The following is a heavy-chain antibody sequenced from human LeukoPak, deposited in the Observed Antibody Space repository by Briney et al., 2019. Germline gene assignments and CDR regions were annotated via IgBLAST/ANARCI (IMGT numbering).Heavy chain of an antibody. CDR1: GGSISSGGYS. Sequence: PSETLSLTCAVSGGSISSGGYSWSWIRQPPGKGLEWIGYIYHSGSTYYNPSLKSRVTISVDGSKNQFSLKLSSVTAADTAVYYCARGDSSGYYPLYFDYWGQGTLVTVSS. V-gene: IGHV4-30-2*01. CDR2: IYHSGST. D-gene: IGHD3-22*01. CDR3: ARGDSSGYYPLYFDY. J-gene: IGHJ4*02.